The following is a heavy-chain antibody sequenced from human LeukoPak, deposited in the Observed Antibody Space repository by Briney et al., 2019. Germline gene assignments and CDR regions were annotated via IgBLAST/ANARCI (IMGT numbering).Heavy chain of an antibody. Sequence: GGSLRLSCPVSGFTFSSYAMSWVRQAPGKGLEWVSSISSSSSYIYYADSVKGRFTLSRDNAKNSLYLQMNSLRAEDTAVYYCARDPIVVVPAAMPEFFDYWGQGTLVTVSS. CDR1: GFTFSSYA. D-gene: IGHD2-2*01. J-gene: IGHJ4*02. V-gene: IGHV3-21*01. CDR2: ISSSSSYI. CDR3: ARDPIVVVPAAMPEFFDY.